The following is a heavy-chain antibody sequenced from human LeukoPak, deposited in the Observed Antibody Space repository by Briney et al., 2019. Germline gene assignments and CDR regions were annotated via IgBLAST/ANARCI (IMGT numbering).Heavy chain of an antibody. V-gene: IGHV3-21*04. CDR1: GFTFSSYS. Sequence: GGSLRLSCAASGFTFSSYSMNWVRQAPGKGLEWVSSISSSSSYIYYADSVKGRFTISRDNSKNTLYLQMNSLRAEDTAVYYCAKRQKVVVMTSADYWGQGTLVTVSS. CDR3: AKRQKVVVMTSADY. CDR2: ISSSSSYI. D-gene: IGHD3-22*01. J-gene: IGHJ4*02.